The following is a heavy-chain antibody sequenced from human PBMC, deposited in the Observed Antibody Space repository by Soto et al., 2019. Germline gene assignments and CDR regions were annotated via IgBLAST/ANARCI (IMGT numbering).Heavy chain of an antibody. J-gene: IGHJ4*02. Sequence: QVQLVESGGGVVQPGRSLRLSCAASGFTFSSYAMHWVRQAPGKGLEWVAVISYDGSNKYYADSVKGRFTISRDNSKNTLYLQMNILRAEDTAVYYCARAEMATTSFDYWGQGTLVTVSS. CDR1: GFTFSSYA. CDR2: ISYDGSNK. D-gene: IGHD5-12*01. CDR3: ARAEMATTSFDY. V-gene: IGHV3-30-3*01.